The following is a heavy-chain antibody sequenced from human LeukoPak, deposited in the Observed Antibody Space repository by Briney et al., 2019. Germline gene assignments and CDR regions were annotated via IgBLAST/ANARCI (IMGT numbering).Heavy chain of an antibody. J-gene: IGHJ4*02. CDR2: INHSGST. CDR3: ARGRIQLWLNY. V-gene: IGHV4-34*01. D-gene: IGHD5-18*01. Sequence: SETLSLTCAVYGGSFSGYYWSWIRQPPGKGREGIGEINHSGSTNYNPSLKSRVTISVDTSKNQFSLKLSSVTAADTAVYYCARGRIQLWLNYWGQGTLVTVSS. CDR1: GGSFSGYY.